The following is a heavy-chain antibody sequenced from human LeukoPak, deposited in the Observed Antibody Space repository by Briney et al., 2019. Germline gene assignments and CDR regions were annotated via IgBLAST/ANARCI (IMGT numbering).Heavy chain of an antibody. CDR3: ARRYAAAGLDHDAFDI. J-gene: IGHJ3*02. Sequence: ASVKVSCKASGYTFTSYGISWLRQAPGQGLEWMGWISAYNGNTNYAQYLQGRVTMTTDTSTSTAYMELRSLRPDATAVYYCARRYAAAGLDHDAFDIWGQGTMVTVSS. D-gene: IGHD6-13*01. CDR1: GYTFTSYG. CDR2: ISAYNGNT. V-gene: IGHV1-18*01.